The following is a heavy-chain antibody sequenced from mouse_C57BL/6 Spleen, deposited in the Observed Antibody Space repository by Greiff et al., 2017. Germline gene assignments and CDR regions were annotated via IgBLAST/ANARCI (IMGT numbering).Heavy chain of an antibody. Sequence: EVKLEESGPGLAKPSQTLSLTCSVTGYSITSDYWNWIRKFPGNKLEYMGYISYSGSTYYNPSLKSRISITRDTYKNQYYLQLNSVTTEDTATYCSASHSNYNWYFDVWGTGTTVTVSS. D-gene: IGHD2-5*01. J-gene: IGHJ1*03. CDR3: ASHSNYNWYFDV. V-gene: IGHV3-8*01. CDR2: ISYSGST. CDR1: GYSITSDY.